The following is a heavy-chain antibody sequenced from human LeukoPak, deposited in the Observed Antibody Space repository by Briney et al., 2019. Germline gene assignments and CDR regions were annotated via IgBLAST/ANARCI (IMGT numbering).Heavy chain of an antibody. CDR1: GFSFSIYS. V-gene: IGHV3-48*01. CDR3: ARVGGYDPVFDY. CDR2: INSGSDSI. D-gene: IGHD5-12*01. J-gene: IGHJ4*02. Sequence: GGSLRLSCAASGFSFSIYSMNWVRQAPGKGLEWISYINSGSDSIYVADSVGGRFTISRDNAKNTLYLQMNSLRAEDTAVYYCARVGGYDPVFDYWGQGTLVTVSS.